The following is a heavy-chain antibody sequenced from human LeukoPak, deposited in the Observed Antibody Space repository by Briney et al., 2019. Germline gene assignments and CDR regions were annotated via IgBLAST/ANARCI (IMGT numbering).Heavy chain of an antibody. CDR3: AREERAYGGNSFDY. CDR1: GGSISSYY. J-gene: IGHJ4*02. CDR2: IYSSGGT. V-gene: IGHV4-4*07. Sequence: SETLSLTCTVSGGSISSYYWTWIRQPAGKGLEWIGRIYSSGGTNYNPSLKSRVTMSVDTSQNQFSLKLSSVTAADTAVYYCAREERAYGGNSFDYWGQGSLVTVSS. D-gene: IGHD4-23*01.